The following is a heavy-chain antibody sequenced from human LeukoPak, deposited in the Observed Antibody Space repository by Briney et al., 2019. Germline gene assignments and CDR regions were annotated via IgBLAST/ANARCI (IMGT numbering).Heavy chain of an antibody. CDR3: VRDRDYHSGIWDY. Sequence: GGSLRLTCAASGFTFSNYEMNWVRQAPGKGLEWVSYISSSGSTIYYADSVIGGFTISRDDAKDSLHLQMNSLRAEDTAVYYCVRDRDYHSGIWDYWGQGTLVTVSS. V-gene: IGHV3-48*03. D-gene: IGHD3-10*01. J-gene: IGHJ4*02. CDR1: GFTFSNYE. CDR2: ISSSGSTI.